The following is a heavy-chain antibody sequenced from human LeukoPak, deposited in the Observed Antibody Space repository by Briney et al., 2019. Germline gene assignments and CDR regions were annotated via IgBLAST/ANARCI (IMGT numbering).Heavy chain of an antibody. Sequence: ASVKVSCKASGYTFTNYAMHWVRQAPGQRLEWMGWINTVNGNTKYSQEFQGRVTITRDTSASTAYMELSSLRSEDLAVYYCARAVEYDILTAYYKSQNIYFDYWGQGTLVTVSS. CDR3: ARAVEYDILTAYYKSQNIYFDY. D-gene: IGHD3-9*01. V-gene: IGHV1-3*03. CDR1: GYTFTNYA. J-gene: IGHJ4*02. CDR2: INTVNGNT.